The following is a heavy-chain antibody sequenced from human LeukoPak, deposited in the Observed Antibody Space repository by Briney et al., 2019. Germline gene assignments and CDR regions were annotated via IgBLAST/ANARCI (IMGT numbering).Heavy chain of an antibody. Sequence: ASVKVSCKASGYTFTSYGISWVRQAPGQGLEWMGGFDPEDGETIYAQKFQGRVTMTEDTSTDTAYMELSSLRSEDTAVYYCATELYSYGHRSSWGQGTLVTVSS. J-gene: IGHJ4*02. V-gene: IGHV1-24*01. CDR2: FDPEDGET. CDR3: ATELYSYGHRSS. CDR1: GYTFTSYG. D-gene: IGHD5-18*01.